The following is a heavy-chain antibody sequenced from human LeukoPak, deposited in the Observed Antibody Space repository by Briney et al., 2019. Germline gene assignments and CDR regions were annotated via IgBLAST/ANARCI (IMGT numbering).Heavy chain of an antibody. V-gene: IGHV3-21*01. Sequence: GGSLRLSCAASGFTLSSYSMNWVRQAPGKGLEWVSSISSSSSYIYYADSVKGRFTISRDNAKNSLYLQMNSLRAEDTAVYYCARRKSDYYYGSGSYYSSTNGMDVWGQVTTVTVSS. CDR2: ISSSSSYI. CDR3: ARRKSDYYYGSGSYYSSTNGMDV. D-gene: IGHD3-10*01. CDR1: GFTLSSYS. J-gene: IGHJ6*02.